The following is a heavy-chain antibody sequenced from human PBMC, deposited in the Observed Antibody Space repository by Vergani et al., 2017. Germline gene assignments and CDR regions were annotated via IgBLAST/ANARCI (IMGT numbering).Heavy chain of an antibody. CDR3: ARERAGGIIEARPTRGMDV. CDR1: GYTFTSYY. Sequence: QVQLVQSGAEVKKPGASVKVSCKASGYTFTSYYMHWVRQAPGQGLEWMGIINPSGGSTSYAQKFQGRVTMTRDTSTSTVYMELSSLRSEDTAVYYCARERAGGIIEARPTRGMDVWGQGTTVTVSS. J-gene: IGHJ6*02. V-gene: IGHV1-46*03. D-gene: IGHD6-6*01. CDR2: INPSGGST.